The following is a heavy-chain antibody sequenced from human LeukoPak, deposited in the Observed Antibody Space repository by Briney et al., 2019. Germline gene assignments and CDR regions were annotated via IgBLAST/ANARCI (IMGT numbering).Heavy chain of an antibody. CDR2: VSGSGGST. D-gene: IGHD3-10*01. CDR1: GFTFSSYA. Sequence: GGSLRLSCAASGFTFSSYAISWVRQAPGKGLVGFSAVSGSGGSTYYADSVKGRFTISRDNSNNTLYLQMNSLRAEDTAVYYCAKGRSGNYYPDWYFDLWGRGTLVTVPS. CDR3: AKGRSGNYYPDWYFDL. V-gene: IGHV3-23*01. J-gene: IGHJ2*01.